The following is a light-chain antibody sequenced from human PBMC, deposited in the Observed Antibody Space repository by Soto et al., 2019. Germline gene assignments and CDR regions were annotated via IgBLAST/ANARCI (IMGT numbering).Light chain of an antibody. CDR3: QQYNSYPS. J-gene: IGKJ4*01. V-gene: IGKV1-5*03. Sequence: DIQMTQSPSTLSASVGDRVTITCRASQSISSWLAWYQQKPGKAPKLLIYKASSLESGVPSRFSGSGSGTEFTLPLSSLQPDDFATYYCQQYNSYPSFGGGTKVEIK. CDR1: QSISSW. CDR2: KAS.